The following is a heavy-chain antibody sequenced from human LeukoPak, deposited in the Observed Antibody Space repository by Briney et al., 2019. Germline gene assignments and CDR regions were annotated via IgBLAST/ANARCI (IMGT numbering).Heavy chain of an antibody. V-gene: IGHV4-39*01. Sequence: PSETLSLTCTVPGGSISSSSYYWGWIRQPPGKGLEWIGSIYYSGSTYYNPSLKSRVTISVDTSKNQFSLKLSSVTAADTAVYYCARHSSDIVGAAAGEFDYWGQGTLVTVSS. CDR1: GGSISSSSYY. D-gene: IGHD6-13*01. CDR2: IYYSGST. J-gene: IGHJ4*02. CDR3: ARHSSDIVGAAAGEFDY.